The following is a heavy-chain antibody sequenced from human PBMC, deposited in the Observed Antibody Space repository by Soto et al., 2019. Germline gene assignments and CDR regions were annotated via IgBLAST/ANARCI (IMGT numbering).Heavy chain of an antibody. V-gene: IGHV3-74*01. Sequence: ESGGVLVQPGGSLRLSCVASGFTFDSHWMHWVRQAPGEGLVWVSRIKTDGYAAAYADSVKGRFTISRDNPKNTVYLPMNSLRAEDTAVYFSVRESGVGADCWGQGTLVTVSS. CDR2: IKTDGYAA. CDR3: VRESGVGADC. D-gene: IGHD3-3*01. CDR1: GFTFDSHW. J-gene: IGHJ4*02.